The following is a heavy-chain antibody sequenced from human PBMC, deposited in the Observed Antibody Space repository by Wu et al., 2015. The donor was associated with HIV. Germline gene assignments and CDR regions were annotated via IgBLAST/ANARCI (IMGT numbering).Heavy chain of an antibody. D-gene: IGHD3-10*02. CDR3: ARKALPTMVGGAYAFDI. Sequence: QVQLVQSGAEVKKPGSSVKVSCKASGGTFSSYAISWVRQAPGQGLEWMGGIIPIFGTANYAQKFQGRVTITADESTSTAYMELSSLRSEDTAVYYCARKALPTMVGGAYAFDIWAKGQWSPVSS. J-gene: IGHJ3*02. CDR2: IIPIFGTA. CDR1: GGTFSSYA. V-gene: IGHV1-69*12.